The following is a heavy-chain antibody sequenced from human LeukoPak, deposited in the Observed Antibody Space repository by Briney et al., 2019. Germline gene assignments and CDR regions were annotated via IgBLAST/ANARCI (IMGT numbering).Heavy chain of an antibody. J-gene: IGHJ6*02. V-gene: IGHV4-59*01. CDR3: ARAQVDYNNGPGSRGYYSYGMDV. Sequence: PSETLSLTCTVSGGSISTYYGNWIRQAPGKGLEWIGYIYYSGSTNYNPSLKSRVAMSVDTSRNQFPLKLSSVTAADTAVYYCARAQVDYNNGPGSRGYYSYGMDVWGRGTTVTVSS. D-gene: IGHD4-11*01. CDR2: IYYSGST. CDR1: GGSISTYY.